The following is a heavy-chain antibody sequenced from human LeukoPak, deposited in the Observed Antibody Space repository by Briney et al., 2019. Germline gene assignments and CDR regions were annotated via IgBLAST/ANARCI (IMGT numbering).Heavy chain of an antibody. V-gene: IGHV6-1*01. D-gene: IGHD2-2*01. CDR3: ARGGIGYCTSSSCYFDS. CDR1: GDSVSTNSAA. CDR2: TYYRSNWYN. Sequence: SQTLSLTCAFSGDSVSTNSAAWNWIRQSPSRGLEWLGRTYYRSNWYNDYAVSVRSRITINPDTSKNHFSLQLNSVTPEDTAVYYCARGGIGYCTSSSCYFDSWGQGTLVTVSS. J-gene: IGHJ4*03.